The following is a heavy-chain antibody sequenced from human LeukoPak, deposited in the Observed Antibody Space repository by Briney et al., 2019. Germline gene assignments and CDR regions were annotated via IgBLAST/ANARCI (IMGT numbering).Heavy chain of an antibody. CDR3: AKDYSGNF. CDR1: GFTCSSYA. D-gene: IGHD4-23*01. Sequence: QTGGSLRLSGAVSGFTCSSYAMSWVRQAPGMGLEWVSGISGSGVTTYYADSVKGRFTISRDNSENTLYLQMNSLRVEDTAVYYCAKDYSGNFWGQGTLVSVSS. J-gene: IGHJ4*02. V-gene: IGHV3-23*01. CDR2: ISGSGVTT.